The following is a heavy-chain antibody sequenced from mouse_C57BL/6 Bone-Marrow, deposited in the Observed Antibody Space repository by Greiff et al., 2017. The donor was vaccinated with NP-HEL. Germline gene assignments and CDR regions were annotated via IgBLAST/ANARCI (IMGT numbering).Heavy chain of an antibody. Sequence: VQLQQSGPGLVQPSQSLSITCTVSGFSLTSYGVHWVRQSPGKGLEWLGVIWRGGSTDYNAAFISRLSISKDNSKSQVFFKMNSLQADDTAIYYCARRGYYYGSSLDYWGQGTTLTVSS. CDR3: ARRGYYYGSSLDY. CDR2: IWRGGST. CDR1: GFSLTSYG. J-gene: IGHJ2*01. V-gene: IGHV2-2*01. D-gene: IGHD1-1*01.